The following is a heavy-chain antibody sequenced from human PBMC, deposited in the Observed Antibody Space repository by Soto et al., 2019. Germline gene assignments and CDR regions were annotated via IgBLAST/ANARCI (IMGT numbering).Heavy chain of an antibody. CDR1: GYTFTTYG. V-gene: IGHV1-18*01. Sequence: QVQLVQSGAEVKKPGASVKVSCKASGYTFTTYGMSWVRQAPGQGLDWMGRISTYNGNTKYAERLQGRVTMTTDTTTSTADMELRSLRSDDTAVYYCARGPTDYYDNSGNYFLDYWGQGTLVTVSS. CDR2: ISTYNGNT. CDR3: ARGPTDYYDNSGNYFLDY. J-gene: IGHJ4*02. D-gene: IGHD3-22*01.